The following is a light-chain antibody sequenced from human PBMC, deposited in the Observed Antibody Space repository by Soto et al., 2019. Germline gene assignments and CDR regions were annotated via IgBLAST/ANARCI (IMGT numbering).Light chain of an antibody. J-gene: IGLJ2*01. CDR1: KLGDKY. CDR3: QAWDRSTVV. CDR2: QDS. Sequence: SYELTQPPSVSVSPGQTASITCSGDKLGDKYACWYQQKPGQSPVLVIYQDSKRPSGIPERCSGSNSGNTATLTVSGTQAMDEADYSCQAWDRSTVVFGGGTKLTVL. V-gene: IGLV3-1*01.